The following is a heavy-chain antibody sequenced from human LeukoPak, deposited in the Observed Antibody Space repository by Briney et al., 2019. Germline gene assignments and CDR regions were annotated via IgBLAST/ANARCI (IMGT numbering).Heavy chain of an antibody. J-gene: IGHJ4*02. CDR2: IRYDGSNK. D-gene: IGHD3-22*01. Sequence: GGSLRLSCAASGFTFSSYGMHWVRQAPGKGLEWVAFIRYDGSNKYYADSVKGRFTISRDNSKNTLYLQMNSLRAEDTAVYYCATGPHDSSGYHLGYWGQGTLVTVSS. CDR1: GFTFSSYG. V-gene: IGHV3-30*02. CDR3: ATGPHDSSGYHLGY.